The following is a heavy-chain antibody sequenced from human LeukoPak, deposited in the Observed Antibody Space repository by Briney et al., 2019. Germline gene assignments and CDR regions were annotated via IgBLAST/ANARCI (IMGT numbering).Heavy chain of an antibody. D-gene: IGHD4-17*01. CDR1: GFTFSSYA. CDR2: ISGNGGGT. Sequence: GGSLRLSCAASGFTFSSYAMSWARQAPGKGLEWVSGISGNGGGTYYADSVKGRFTVSRDNSKNTEYLQMNSLRAEDTAIYYCAKDDDDGDHVVVDHWGQGTLVTVSS. J-gene: IGHJ4*02. V-gene: IGHV3-23*01. CDR3: AKDDDDGDHVVVDH.